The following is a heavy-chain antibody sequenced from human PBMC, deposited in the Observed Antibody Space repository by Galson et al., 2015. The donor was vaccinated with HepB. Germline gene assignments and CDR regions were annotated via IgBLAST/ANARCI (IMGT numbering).Heavy chain of an antibody. V-gene: IGHV3-30-3*01. D-gene: IGHD6-6*01. CDR2: ISYDGSNK. Sequence: SLRLSCAASGFTFSSYAMHWVRQAPGKGLEWVAVISYDGSNKYYADSVKGRFTISRDNSKNTLYLQMNSLRAEDTAVYYCARIAARTYRYYFDYWGQGTLVTVSS. J-gene: IGHJ4*02. CDR1: GFTFSSYA. CDR3: ARIAARTYRYYFDY.